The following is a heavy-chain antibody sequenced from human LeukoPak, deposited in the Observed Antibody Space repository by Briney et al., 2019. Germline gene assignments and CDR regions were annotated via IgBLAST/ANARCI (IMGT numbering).Heavy chain of an antibody. D-gene: IGHD5-12*01. J-gene: IGHJ5*02. CDR3: ARDKVAVRWFDP. CDR2: IYYSGST. CDR1: GGSISSGGYY. Sequence: LSLTCTVSGGSISSGGYYWSWIRQHPGKGLEWIGYIYYSGSTYYNPSLKSRVTISVDTSKNQFSLKLSSVTAADTAVYYCARDKVAVRWFDPWGQGTLVTVSS. V-gene: IGHV4-31*03.